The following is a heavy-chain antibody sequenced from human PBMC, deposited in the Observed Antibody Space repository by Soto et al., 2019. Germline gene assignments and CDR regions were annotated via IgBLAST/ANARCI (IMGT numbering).Heavy chain of an antibody. CDR2: ISYSGNT. CDR1: GGSISNFY. Sequence: SETLSLTCTVSGGSISNFYWSWIRQPPGKGLEWIGYISYSGNTNYNPSLKSRVSISVDTSKNQLSLNLTSVTAADTAVYYCARAHMVLSRFYFDSWGQGTPVTVYS. CDR3: ARAHMVLSRFYFDS. D-gene: IGHD2-8*01. V-gene: IGHV4-59*01. J-gene: IGHJ4*02.